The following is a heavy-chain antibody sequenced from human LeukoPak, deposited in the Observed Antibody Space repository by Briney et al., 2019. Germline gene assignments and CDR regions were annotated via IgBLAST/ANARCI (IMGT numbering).Heavy chain of an antibody. Sequence: SVKVSCKASGGTFSSYAISWVRQAPGQGLEWMGGIIPIFGTANYAQKFQGRVTITADESTSTAHMELSSLRSEDTAVYYCARESGYCSSTSCYGYYYYMDVWGKGTTVTVSS. J-gene: IGHJ6*03. CDR3: ARESGYCSSTSCYGYYYYMDV. V-gene: IGHV1-69*13. D-gene: IGHD2-2*01. CDR1: GGTFSSYA. CDR2: IIPIFGTA.